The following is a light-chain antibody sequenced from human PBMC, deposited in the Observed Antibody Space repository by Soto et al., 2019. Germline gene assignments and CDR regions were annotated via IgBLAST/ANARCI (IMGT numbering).Light chain of an antibody. CDR3: AAWDDSLTGYV. Sequence: QSVLTQPPSASGTPGQRVTISCSGSSSNIGSNTVNWYQQLPGTAPKLLMYSANQRPSGVPDRLSGSKSGTSASLAISGLQSEDEADYYCAAWDDSLTGYVFGPGTKLTVL. V-gene: IGLV1-44*01. CDR2: SAN. J-gene: IGLJ1*01. CDR1: SSNIGSNT.